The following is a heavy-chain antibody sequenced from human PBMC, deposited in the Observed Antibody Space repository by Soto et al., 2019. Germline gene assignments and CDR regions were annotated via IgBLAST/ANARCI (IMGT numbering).Heavy chain of an antibody. V-gene: IGHV4-39*01. J-gene: IGHJ5*02. CDR2: IYYSGST. CDR3: ARQSASYSNLFDP. Sequence: SETLSLTCTVSGGSISSSSYYWGWIRQPPGKGLEWIGSIYYSGSTYYNPSLKSRVTISVDTSKNQFSLKLSSVTAADTAVYYFARQSASYSNLFDPWGQGTLVTVSS. CDR1: GGSISSSSYY. D-gene: IGHD1-26*01.